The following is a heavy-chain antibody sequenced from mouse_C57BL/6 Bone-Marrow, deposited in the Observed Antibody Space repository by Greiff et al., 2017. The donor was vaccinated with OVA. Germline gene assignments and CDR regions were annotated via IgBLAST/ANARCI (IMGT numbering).Heavy chain of an antibody. CDR1: GYTFTDYE. J-gene: IGHJ4*01. CDR3: TRPSGNSYYYAMDY. Sequence: QVQLKESGAELVRPGASVTLSCKASGYTFTDYEMHWVKQTPVHGLEWIGAIDPETGGTAYNQKFKGKAILTADKSSSTAYMELRSLTSEDSAVYYCTRPSGNSYYYAMDYWGQGTSVTVSS. D-gene: IGHD2-1*01. CDR2: IDPETGGT. V-gene: IGHV1-15*01.